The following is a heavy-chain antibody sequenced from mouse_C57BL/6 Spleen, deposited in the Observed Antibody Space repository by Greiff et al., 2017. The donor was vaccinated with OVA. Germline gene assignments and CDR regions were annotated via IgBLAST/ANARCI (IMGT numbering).Heavy chain of an antibody. CDR2: IWRGGST. D-gene: IGHD2-3*01. CDR3: AKNDSYYERFAY. CDR1: GFSLTSYG. Sequence: QVQLQQSGPGLVQPSQSLSITCTVSGFSLTSYGVHWVRQSPGKGLEWLGVIWRGGSTDYNAAFMSRLSITKDNTKSQVFFKMNSQQADDTAIYYCAKNDSYYERFAYWGQGTLVTVSA. J-gene: IGHJ3*01. V-gene: IGHV2-5*01.